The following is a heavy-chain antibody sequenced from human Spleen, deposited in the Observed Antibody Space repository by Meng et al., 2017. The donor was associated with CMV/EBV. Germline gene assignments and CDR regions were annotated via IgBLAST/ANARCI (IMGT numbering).Heavy chain of an antibody. CDR3: ARGDPSMVRGVILDY. Sequence: GYGGSFSGYYWSWIRQPPGKGLEWIGEINHSGSTNYNPSLKSRVTISVDTSKNQFSLKLSSVTAADTAVYYCARGDPSMVRGVILDYWGQGTLVTVSS. J-gene: IGHJ4*02. V-gene: IGHV4-34*01. CDR1: GGSFSGYY. CDR2: INHSGST. D-gene: IGHD3-10*01.